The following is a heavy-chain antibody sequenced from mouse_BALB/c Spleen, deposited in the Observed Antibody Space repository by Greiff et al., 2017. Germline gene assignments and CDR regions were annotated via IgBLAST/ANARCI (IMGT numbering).Heavy chain of an antibody. V-gene: IGHV2-2*02. Sequence: VQLQQSGPGLVQPSQSLSITCTVSGFSLTSYGVHWVRQSPGKGLEWLGVIWSGGSTDYNAAFISRLSISKDNSKSQVFFKMNSLQANDTAIYYCARNRGAVVSWYFDVWGAGTTVTVSS. J-gene: IGHJ1*01. CDR1: GFSLTSYG. D-gene: IGHD1-1*01. CDR2: IWSGGST. CDR3: ARNRGAVVSWYFDV.